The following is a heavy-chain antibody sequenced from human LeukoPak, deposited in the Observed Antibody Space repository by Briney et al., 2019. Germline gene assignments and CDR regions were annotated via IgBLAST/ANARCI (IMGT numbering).Heavy chain of an antibody. CDR1: GGSISSYY. CDR3: ARSPGFDYDFWSGHFDY. Sequence: SETLSLTCTVSGGSISSYYWGWIRQPPGKGLEWIGYIYYSQSTNYNPSLKSRVTISVDTPKNQFSLKLSSVTAADTAVYYCARSPGFDYDFWSGHFDYWGQGTLVTVSS. CDR2: IYYSQST. D-gene: IGHD3-3*01. V-gene: IGHV4-59*08. J-gene: IGHJ4*02.